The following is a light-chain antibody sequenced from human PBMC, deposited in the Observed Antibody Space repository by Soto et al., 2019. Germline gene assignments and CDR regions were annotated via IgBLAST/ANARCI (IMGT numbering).Light chain of an antibody. CDR1: SSNIGSNY. CDR3: AAWDDSLSGPV. V-gene: IGLV1-47*01. Sequence: VLTHPPSASGTPGQRVTISCSGSSSNIGSNYVYWYQQLPGTAPKLLIYRNNQRPSGVPDRFSGSKSGTSASLAISGLRSEDEADYYCAAWDDSLSGPVFGNGTKV. CDR2: RNN. J-gene: IGLJ1*01.